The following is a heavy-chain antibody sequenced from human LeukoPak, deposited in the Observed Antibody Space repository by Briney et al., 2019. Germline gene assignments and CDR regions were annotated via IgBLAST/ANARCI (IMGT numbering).Heavy chain of an antibody. CDR2: IYYSGST. J-gene: IGHJ6*02. CDR3: ARDPVVQGAYYYYGMDV. Sequence: SETLSLTCTVSGGSISSGGYSWSWIRQHPGKGLEWIGYIYYSGSTYYNPSLKSRVTISVDTSKNQFSLKLSSVTAADTAVYYCARDPVVQGAYYYYGMDVWGQGTTVTVSS. D-gene: IGHD4-23*01. V-gene: IGHV4-31*03. CDR1: GGSISSGGYS.